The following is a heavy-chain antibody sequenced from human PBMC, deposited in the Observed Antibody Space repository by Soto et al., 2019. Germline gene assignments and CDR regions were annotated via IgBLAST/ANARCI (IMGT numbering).Heavy chain of an antibody. CDR2: MNPDSGHA. J-gene: IGHJ4*02. CDR1: GYTFTNSD. D-gene: IGHD2-15*01. V-gene: IGHV1-8*01. CDR3: ARRPHCSGGICYYGLDN. Sequence: GASVKVSCKDSGYTFTNSDSNWVQQAPGQGLEWMGWMNPDSGHAAYAQKFQGRVTLTTSPSTSTVYMEMRSLGSEDTAVYYCARRPHCSGGICYYGLDNWGQGTLVTVSS.